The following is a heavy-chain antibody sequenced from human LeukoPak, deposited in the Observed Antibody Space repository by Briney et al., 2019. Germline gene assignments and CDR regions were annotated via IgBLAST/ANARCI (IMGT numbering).Heavy chain of an antibody. CDR3: AKAVVAAAGTANHFDY. V-gene: IGHV3-33*03. D-gene: IGHD6-13*01. J-gene: IGHJ4*02. Sequence: GGSLRLSCAASGFTFSSYGMHWVRQAPGKGLEWVAVIWYGGSNKYYADSVKGRFTISRDNAKNSLYLQMNSLRAEDTALYYCAKAVVAAAGTANHFDYWGQGTLVTVSS. CDR2: IWYGGSNK. CDR1: GFTFSSYG.